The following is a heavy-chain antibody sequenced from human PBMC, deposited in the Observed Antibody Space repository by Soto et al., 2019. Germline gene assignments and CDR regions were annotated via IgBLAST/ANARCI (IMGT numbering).Heavy chain of an antibody. J-gene: IGHJ5*02. D-gene: IGHD5-18*01. V-gene: IGHV3-23*01. CDR1: GFTFSSYA. Sequence: EVQLLESGGGLVQPGGSLRLSCAASGFTFSSYAMSWVRQAPGKGLEWVSAISGSGGSTYYADSVKGRFTISRDNSKNTLYLQMNSLRAEDTAVYYCATRMGWNSGYSYGYESWGQGTLVTVSS. CDR2: ISGSGGST. CDR3: ATRMGWNSGYSYGYES.